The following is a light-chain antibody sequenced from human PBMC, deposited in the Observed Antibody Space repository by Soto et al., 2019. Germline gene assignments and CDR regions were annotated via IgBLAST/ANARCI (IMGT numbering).Light chain of an antibody. J-gene: IGKJ2*01. CDR1: QSVNTN. CDR2: GAS. CDR3: QQYNNWPPHT. Sequence: EIVMTQSPATLCVSPGEIATLSCRASQSVNTNLAWYQQKPGRAPRLLIHGASTRATGIPARFSGSGSGTEFTLNISSLQSEDFAVYYCQQYNNWPPHTFGQGTKLEIK. V-gene: IGKV3-15*01.